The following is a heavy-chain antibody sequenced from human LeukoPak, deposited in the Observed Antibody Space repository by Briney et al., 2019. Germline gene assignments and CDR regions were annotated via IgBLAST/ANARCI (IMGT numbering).Heavy chain of an antibody. V-gene: IGHV1-69*04. CDR2: IIPILGIA. J-gene: IGHJ5*02. CDR3: FGSGSYENWFDP. D-gene: IGHD3-10*01. CDR1: GGTFSSYA. Sequence: SVKVSCKASGGTFSSYAISWVRQAPGQGLEWMGRIIPILGIANYAQKFQGRVTITADKSTSTAYMELSSLRSEDTAVYYCFGSGSYENWFDPWGQGTLVTVSS.